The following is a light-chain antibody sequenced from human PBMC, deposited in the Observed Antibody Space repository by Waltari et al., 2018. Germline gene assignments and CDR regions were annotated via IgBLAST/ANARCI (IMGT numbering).Light chain of an antibody. CDR2: EDY. Sequence: QSPLTQPASVSGSPGQSLTISCTGTSSDVWPYNLLSCYQQHPGKAPKLMIYEDYKRPSGVSNRFSGSKSGNTASLTISGLQAEDEADYYCCSYVSGDTWVFGGGTELAVL. CDR1: SSDVWPYNL. CDR3: CSYVSGDTWV. V-gene: IGLV2-23*01. J-gene: IGLJ3*02.